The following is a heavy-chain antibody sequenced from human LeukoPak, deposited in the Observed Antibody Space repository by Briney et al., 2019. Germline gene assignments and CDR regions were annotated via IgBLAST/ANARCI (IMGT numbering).Heavy chain of an antibody. J-gene: IGHJ4*02. Sequence: ASVEVSCKASGGTFSSYAISWVRQAPGQGLEWMGRIIPILGIANYAQKFQGRVTITADKSTSTAYMELSSLRSEDTAVYYCARVDFWSGYYADYWGQGTLVTVSS. CDR3: ARVDFWSGYYADY. CDR2: IIPILGIA. V-gene: IGHV1-69*04. D-gene: IGHD3-3*01. CDR1: GGTFSSYA.